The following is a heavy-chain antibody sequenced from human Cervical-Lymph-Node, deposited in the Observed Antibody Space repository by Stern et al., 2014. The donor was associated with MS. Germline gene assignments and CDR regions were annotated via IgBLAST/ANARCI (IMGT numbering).Heavy chain of an antibody. CDR2: IWYDGSKK. D-gene: IGHD3-3*02. Sequence: VQLVESGGGVVQPGRSLRLSCAATGFSFSNFGMHWVRQAPGKGLEWGAIIWYDGSKKYYADSVKGRFTISRDNSNNTLSLQMNNLRAEDTAVYYCARDTRRHLYHYGVDVWGQGTTVTVSS. J-gene: IGHJ6*02. CDR3: ARDTRRHLYHYGVDV. CDR1: GFSFSNFG. V-gene: IGHV3-33*01.